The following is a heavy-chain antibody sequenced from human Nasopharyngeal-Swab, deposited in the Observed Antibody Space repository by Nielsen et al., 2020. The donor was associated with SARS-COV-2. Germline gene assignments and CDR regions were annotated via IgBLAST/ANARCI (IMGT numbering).Heavy chain of an antibody. V-gene: IGHV3-53*01. J-gene: IGHJ3*02. CDR1: GFTASSNY. D-gene: IGHD6-13*01. CDR3: ANLAAAGGIDAFDI. Sequence: GGSLRLSCAASGFTASSNYMSWVRQAPGKGLEWVSVIYSGGSTYYADSVKGRFTISRDNSKNTLYLQMNSLRAEDTAVYYCANLAAAGGIDAFDIWGQGTMVTVSS. CDR2: IYSGGST.